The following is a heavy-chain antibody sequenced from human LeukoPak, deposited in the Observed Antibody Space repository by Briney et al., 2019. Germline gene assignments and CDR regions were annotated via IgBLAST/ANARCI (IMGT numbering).Heavy chain of an antibody. CDR2: IYYSGST. D-gene: IGHD3-22*01. CDR1: GGSISSYY. Sequence: SETLSLTCTVSGGSISSYYWSWIRQPPGKGLEWIGHIYYSGSTNYNPSLKSRVTISVDTSKNQFSLKLSSVTAADTAVYYCASGDYYDSSGYYAHWGQGTLVTVSS. J-gene: IGHJ4*02. CDR3: ASGDYYDSSGYYAH. V-gene: IGHV4-59*01.